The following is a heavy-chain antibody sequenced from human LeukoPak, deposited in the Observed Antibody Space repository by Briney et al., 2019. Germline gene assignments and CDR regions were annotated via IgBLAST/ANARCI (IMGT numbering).Heavy chain of an antibody. CDR3: TTFYTRLTDY. Sequence: SGGSLRLSCAASGITFNTYWLSWVRQAPGKGLEWLATINQDGGEKYYVDSVKGRFTISRDNAKNSLFLQMNSLRAGDTAVYYCTTFYTRLTDYWGQGTLVTVSS. J-gene: IGHJ4*02. V-gene: IGHV3-7*05. CDR2: INQDGGEK. D-gene: IGHD2/OR15-2a*01. CDR1: GITFNTYW.